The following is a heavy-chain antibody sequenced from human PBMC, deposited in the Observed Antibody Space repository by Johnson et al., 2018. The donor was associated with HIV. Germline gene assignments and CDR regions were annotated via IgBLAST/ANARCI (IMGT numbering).Heavy chain of an antibody. CDR2: ISWNSGSI. V-gene: IGHV3-9*01. J-gene: IGHJ3*02. D-gene: IGHD6-6*01. Sequence: VQLVESGGGLVQPGRSLRISCAASGFTFDDYAMHWVRQAPGKGLEWVSGISWNSGSIGYADSVKGRFTISRDNAKNSLYLQMNSLRAEDTAVYYCATLEYSSSPGGYGAFDICGQGTMVTVSS. CDR3: ATLEYSSSPGGYGAFDI. CDR1: GFTFDDYA.